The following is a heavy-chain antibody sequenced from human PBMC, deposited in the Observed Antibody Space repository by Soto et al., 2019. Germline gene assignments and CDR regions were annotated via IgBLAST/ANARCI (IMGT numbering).Heavy chain of an antibody. D-gene: IGHD6-6*01. J-gene: IGHJ6*02. Sequence: EVQLLESGGGLVQPGGSLRLSCAASGFTFSSFVMSWVRQAPGKGLEWVSGLSDSGGRTYYADSVKGRFTISRDNSENTLYLQMNSLRAEDTASFYCAKGARSSYYYGLDVWGQGTTVSVSS. V-gene: IGHV3-23*01. CDR1: GFTFSSFV. CDR3: AKGARSSYYYGLDV. CDR2: LSDSGGRT.